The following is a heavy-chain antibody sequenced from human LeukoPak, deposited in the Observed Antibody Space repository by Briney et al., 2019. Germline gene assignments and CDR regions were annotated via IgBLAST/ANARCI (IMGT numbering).Heavy chain of an antibody. CDR3: ASSRPYDAFDI. Sequence: GSLRLSCAASGFTFTSYAMSWVRQPPGKGLEWIGEIYHSGSTNYNPSLKSRVTISVDKSKNQFSLKLSSVTAADTAVYYCASSRPYDAFDIWGQGTMVTVSS. V-gene: IGHV4-4*02. J-gene: IGHJ3*02. CDR1: GFTFTSYAM. CDR2: IYHSGST.